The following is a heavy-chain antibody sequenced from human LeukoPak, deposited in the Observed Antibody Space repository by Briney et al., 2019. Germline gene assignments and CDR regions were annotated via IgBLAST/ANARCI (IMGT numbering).Heavy chain of an antibody. CDR1: GYTLSNYD. Sequence: ASVKVSCKASGYTLSNYDISWVRQAPGQGLEWMGWISVYNGNTKYAQKFQGRVTMTTDTSTNTAYMDLRSLRSDDTAVYYCARDGRHRYYYDSSGFYGSWFDPWGQGTLVTVSS. CDR3: ARDGRHRYYYDSSGFYGSWFDP. CDR2: ISVYNGNT. J-gene: IGHJ5*02. D-gene: IGHD3-22*01. V-gene: IGHV1-18*01.